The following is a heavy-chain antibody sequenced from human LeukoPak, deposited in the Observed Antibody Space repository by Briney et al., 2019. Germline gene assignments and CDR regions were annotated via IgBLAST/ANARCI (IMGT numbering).Heavy chain of an antibody. Sequence: TSETLSLTCTVSGYSISSGDYWGWIRQRPGMGLEWIGRTYHSGSTYYNPSLKSRVTISVDTSKNQFSLNLSSVTAADTAVYYCARDSPAQWKLYSSGGKRWFDPWGQGTLVTVSS. V-gene: IGHV4-38-2*02. D-gene: IGHD6-19*01. CDR3: ARDSPAQWKLYSSGGKRWFDP. J-gene: IGHJ5*02. CDR2: TYHSGST. CDR1: GYSISSGDY.